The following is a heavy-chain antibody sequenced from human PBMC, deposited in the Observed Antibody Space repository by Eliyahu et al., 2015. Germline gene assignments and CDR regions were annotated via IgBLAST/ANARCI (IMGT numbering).Heavy chain of an antibody. CDR3: ARRAGYRSSWEIDY. CDR2: IYYSGXT. CDR1: GGSITXXHXX. D-gene: IGHD6-13*01. Sequence: QLLLQESGPGLVKPSETLSLXCTVSGGSITXXHXXXGWVRXPPGXGLEWIGSIYYSGXTYYSPSLRSRVTISVDTSKNQFSVRLTSVTAADTAVYYCARRAGYRSSWEIDYWGQGTQVTVSS. V-gene: IGHV4-39*01. J-gene: IGHJ4*02.